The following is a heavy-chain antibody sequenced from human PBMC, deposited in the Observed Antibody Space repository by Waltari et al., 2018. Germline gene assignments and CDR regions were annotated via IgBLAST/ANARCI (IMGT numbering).Heavy chain of an antibody. J-gene: IGHJ6*02. V-gene: IGHV4-39*07. Sequence: QLQLQESGPGLVTPSETLSLTCTVSGGSISSSSYYWGWIRQPPGKGLEWIGSIYYSGSTYYNPSLKSRVTISVDTSKNQFSLKLSSVTAADTAVYYCARGIAAPSTYYYYYYGMDVWGQGTTVTVSS. CDR3: ARGIAAPSTYYYYYYGMDV. CDR1: GGSISSSSYY. CDR2: IYYSGST. D-gene: IGHD6-6*01.